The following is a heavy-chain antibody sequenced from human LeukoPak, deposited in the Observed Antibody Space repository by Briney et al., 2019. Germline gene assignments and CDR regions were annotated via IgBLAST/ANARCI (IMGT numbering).Heavy chain of an antibody. CDR1: GGSLSSGGYY. CDR3: ARDVDSSGYLDY. Sequence: PSQTLSLTCTVSGGSLSSGGYYWSWIRQHPGTGLEWIGYIYYSGSTYYNPSLKSRVTISVDTSKNQFSLKLSSVTAADTAVYYCARDVDSSGYLDYWGQGTLVTVSS. CDR2: IYYSGST. V-gene: IGHV4-31*03. J-gene: IGHJ4*02. D-gene: IGHD3-22*01.